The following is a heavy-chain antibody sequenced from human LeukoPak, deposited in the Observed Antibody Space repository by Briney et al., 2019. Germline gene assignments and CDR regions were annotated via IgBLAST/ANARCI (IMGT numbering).Heavy chain of an antibody. CDR2: INHSGST. D-gene: IGHD3-3*01. J-gene: IGHJ6*03. CDR1: GGSFSGYY. CDR3: ARGIPVYGVIMIYYSYYMDV. Sequence: KPTETLSLTCAVYGGSFSGYYWSWIRQPPGKGLEWIGEINHSGSTNYNPSLKSRVTISVDTSKNQFSLKLNSVTAADTALYYCARGIPVYGVIMIYYSYYMDVWGKGTTVTVSS. V-gene: IGHV4-34*01.